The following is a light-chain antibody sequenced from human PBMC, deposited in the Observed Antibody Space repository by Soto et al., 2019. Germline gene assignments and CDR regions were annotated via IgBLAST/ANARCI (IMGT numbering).Light chain of an antibody. V-gene: IGKV3D-20*01. Sequence: EIVLTQSPATLSLSPGERATLSCGASQSVTSSHLAWYQRKPGLAPRLLIHDASSRATGIPDRFSGSGSGTDFTLTISRLEPEDFAVYYCQQYDNWPLTFGGGTKVDIK. CDR3: QQYDNWPLT. CDR1: QSVTSSH. J-gene: IGKJ4*01. CDR2: DAS.